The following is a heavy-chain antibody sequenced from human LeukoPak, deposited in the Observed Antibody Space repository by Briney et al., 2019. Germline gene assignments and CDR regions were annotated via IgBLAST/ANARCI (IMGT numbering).Heavy chain of an antibody. J-gene: IGHJ5*02. D-gene: IGHD6-19*01. CDR2: IYTSGST. Sequence: PSETLSLTCAVYGGSFSGYYWSWIRQPAGKGLEWIGRIYTSGSTNYNPSLKSRVTMSVDTSKNQFSLKLSSVTAADTAVYYCARDRSSGWSNWFDPWGQGTLVTVSS. V-gene: IGHV4-4*07. CDR1: GGSFSGYY. CDR3: ARDRSSGWSNWFDP.